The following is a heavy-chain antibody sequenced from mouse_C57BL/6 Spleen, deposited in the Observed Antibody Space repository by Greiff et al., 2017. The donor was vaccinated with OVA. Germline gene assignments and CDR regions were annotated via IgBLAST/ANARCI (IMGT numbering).Heavy chain of an antibody. Sequence: QVQLQQPGAELVMPGASVKLSCKASGYTFTSYWMHWVKQRPGQGLEWIGEIDPSDSYTNYNQKFKGKSTLTVDKSSSTAYMQLSSLTSEDSAVYYCARGGSTPITRYAMDYWGQGTSVTVSS. CDR1: GYTFTSYW. CDR2: IDPSDSYT. D-gene: IGHD1-2*01. V-gene: IGHV1-69*01. J-gene: IGHJ4*01. CDR3: ARGGSTPITRYAMDY.